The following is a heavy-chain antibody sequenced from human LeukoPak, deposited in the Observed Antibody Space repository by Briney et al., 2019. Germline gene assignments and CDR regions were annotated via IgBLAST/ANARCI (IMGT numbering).Heavy chain of an antibody. V-gene: IGHV4-34*01. CDR1: GGSFTDYY. CDR2: IHHRAGA. D-gene: IGHD2-21*02. J-gene: IGHJ6*02. Sequence: SETLSLTCAVYGGSFTDYYWSWIRHLPGKGLEWIGEIHHRAGANYNPSLWGRVTISADTSKNQFSLHLTSVTAADMATFYCARGPVRDDGLTGISYYFGLDVWGHGTTVTVFS. CDR3: ARGPVRDDGLTGISYYFGLDV.